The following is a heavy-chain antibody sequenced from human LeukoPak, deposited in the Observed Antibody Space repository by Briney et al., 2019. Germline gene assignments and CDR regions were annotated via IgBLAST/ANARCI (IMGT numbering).Heavy chain of an antibody. CDR3: ARVRSYICGVVIEGRMGYFAF. CDR2: IYHSGST. Sequence: PSETLSLTCVVPGYSISVGNCWGWIRQPPGKGLEWIGSIYHSGSTYYNPSLKSRVTISVDTSKNQFSLKLSSVTAADTAVYYCARVRSYICGVVIEGRMGYFAFWGQGSLVTVSS. CDR1: GYSISVGNC. V-gene: IGHV4-38-2*01. J-gene: IGHJ4*02. D-gene: IGHD3-3*01.